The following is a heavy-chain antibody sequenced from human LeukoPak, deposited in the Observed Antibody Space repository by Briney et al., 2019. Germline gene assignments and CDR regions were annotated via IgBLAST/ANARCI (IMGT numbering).Heavy chain of an antibody. CDR3: AKDHVTDDFWSGGNGMDV. V-gene: IGHV3-23*01. CDR1: GFTFSSYA. CDR2: ISGSGGST. D-gene: IGHD3-3*01. Sequence: GGSLRLSCAASGFTFSSYAMSWVRQAPGKGLEWVSVISGSGGSTYYADSVKGRFTISRDNSKNTLYLQMNSLRAKDTAVYYCAKDHVTDDFWSGGNGMDVWGQGTTVTVSS. J-gene: IGHJ6*02.